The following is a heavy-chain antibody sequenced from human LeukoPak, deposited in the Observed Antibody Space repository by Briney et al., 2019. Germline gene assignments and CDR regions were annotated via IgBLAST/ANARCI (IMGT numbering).Heavy chain of an antibody. CDR3: TRLVGYCGGGSCYPWFWFDP. CDR1: GFTFSGSA. V-gene: IGHV3-73*01. J-gene: IGHJ5*02. D-gene: IGHD2-15*01. CDR2: IRSKANSYAT. Sequence: PGGSLRLSCAASGFTFSGSAMHWVRQASGKGLEWVGRIRSKANSYATAYAASVKGRFTISRDDSKNTAYLQMNSLKTEDTAVYYCTRLVGYCGGGSCYPWFWFDPWGQGTLVTVSS.